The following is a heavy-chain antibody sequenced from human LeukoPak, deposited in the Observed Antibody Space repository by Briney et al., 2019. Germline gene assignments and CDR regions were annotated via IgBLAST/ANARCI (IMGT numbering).Heavy chain of an antibody. J-gene: IGHJ6*03. CDR1: GGSISSGDYY. V-gene: IGHV4-30-4*08. CDR3: ARHKSGDYDFWSGYRYYYYYMDV. D-gene: IGHD3-3*01. Sequence: SETLSLTCTVSGGSISSGDYYWSWIRQPPGKGLEWIGYIYYSGSTYYNPSLKSRVTISVDTSKNQFSLKLSSVTAADTAVYYCARHKSGDYDFWSGYRYYYYYMDVWGKGTTVTVSS. CDR2: IYYSGST.